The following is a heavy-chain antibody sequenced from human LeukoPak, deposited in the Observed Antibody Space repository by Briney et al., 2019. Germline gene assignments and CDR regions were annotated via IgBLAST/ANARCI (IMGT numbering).Heavy chain of an antibody. Sequence: SETLSLTCAVYGGSFSGYYWSWIRQPAGKGLEWIGRIYTSGSTNYNPSLKSRVTMSVDTSKNQFSLKLNSVTAADTAVYYCARDYDVLTAYPPTQLFDPWGRGTLVTVSS. CDR3: ARDYDVLTAYPPTQLFDP. D-gene: IGHD3-9*01. J-gene: IGHJ5*02. V-gene: IGHV4-4*07. CDR2: IYTSGST. CDR1: GGSFSGYY.